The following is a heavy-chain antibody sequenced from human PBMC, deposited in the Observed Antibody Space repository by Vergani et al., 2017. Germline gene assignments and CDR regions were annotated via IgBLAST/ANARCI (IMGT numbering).Heavy chain of an antibody. CDR2: ISWNSGSI. V-gene: IGHV3-9*01. CDR1: GFTFSSYE. CDR3: AKDWRMGDSSGWYDY. Sequence: EVQLVESGGGLVQPGGSLRLSCAASGFTFSSYEMNWVRQAPGKGLEWVSGISWNSGSIGYADSVKGRFTISRDNAKNSLYLQMNSLRAEDTALYYCAKDWRMGDSSGWYDYWGQGTLVTVSS. J-gene: IGHJ4*02. D-gene: IGHD6-19*01.